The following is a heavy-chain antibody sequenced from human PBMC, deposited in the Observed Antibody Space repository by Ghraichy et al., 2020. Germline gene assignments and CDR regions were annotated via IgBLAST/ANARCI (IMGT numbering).Heavy chain of an antibody. V-gene: IGHV3-23*01. J-gene: IGHJ4*02. CDR1: GFTFSSYA. Sequence: GSLRLSCAASGFTFSSYAMSWVRQAPGKGLEWVSAISGSGSSTYYADSVKGRFTISRDNSKNTLYLQMNSLRAEDTAVYYCAKNELRYFDWSAGGYWGQGTLVTVSS. D-gene: IGHD3-9*01. CDR3: AKNELRYFDWSAGGY. CDR2: ISGSGSST.